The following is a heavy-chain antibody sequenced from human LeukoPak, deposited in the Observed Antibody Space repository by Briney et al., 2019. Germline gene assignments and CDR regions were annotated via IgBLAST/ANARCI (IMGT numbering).Heavy chain of an antibody. CDR1: GYTSTSYY. Sequence: VASVKVSCKASGYTSTSYYIHWVRQAPGQGLEWMGIINPSGGSTNYAQKFQGRVTMTRDTSTSTVYMELSSLISEDTAVYYCARAELRGPLDYWGQGTLVTVSS. D-gene: IGHD1-26*01. CDR2: INPSGGST. V-gene: IGHV1-46*01. J-gene: IGHJ4*02. CDR3: ARAELRGPLDY.